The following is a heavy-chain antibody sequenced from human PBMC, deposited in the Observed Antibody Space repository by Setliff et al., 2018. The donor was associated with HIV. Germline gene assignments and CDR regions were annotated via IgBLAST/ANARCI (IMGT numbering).Heavy chain of an antibody. CDR2: INHSGST. Sequence: SETLSLTCAVYGGSFSSYYWSWIRQPPGKGLEWIGEINHSGSTNYNPSLKSRVTISVDTSKNQFSLQLSSVTAADTAVYYCAGAFVLVVAATQGFAFDIWGQGTMVTVSS. CDR3: AGAFVLVVAATQGFAFDI. V-gene: IGHV4-34*01. J-gene: IGHJ3*02. CDR1: GGSFSSYY. D-gene: IGHD2-15*01.